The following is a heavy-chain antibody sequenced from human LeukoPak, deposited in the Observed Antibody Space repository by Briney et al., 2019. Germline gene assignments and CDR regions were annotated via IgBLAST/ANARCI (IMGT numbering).Heavy chain of an antibody. CDR2: IYYSGST. CDR1: GGSISSNSYY. D-gene: IGHD3-16*02. J-gene: IGHJ4*02. Sequence: PSETLSLTCTVSGGSISSNSYYWSWIRQPPGKGLEWLGYIYYSGSTNYNPSLKSRVTISVDSSKNQFSLKVSSVTAADTAVYYCARGKPPYYDYVWGSYRFDYWGQGTLVTVSS. V-gene: IGHV4-61*05. CDR3: ARGKPPYYDYVWGSYRFDY.